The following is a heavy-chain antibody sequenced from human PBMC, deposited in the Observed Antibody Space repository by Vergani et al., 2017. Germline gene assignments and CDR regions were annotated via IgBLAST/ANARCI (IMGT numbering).Heavy chain of an antibody. V-gene: IGHV4-38-2*02. D-gene: IGHD5-18*01. J-gene: IGHJ4*02. CDR3: ARVPGYSYGYAVDY. CDR1: GYSISSGYY. CDR2: IYHSGST. Sequence: QVQLQESGPGLVKPSETLSLPCTVSGYSISSGYYWGWIRQPPGKGLEWIGSIYHSGSTYYNPSLKSRVTISVDTSKNQFSLKLSSVTAADTAVYYCARVPGYSYGYAVDYWGQGTLVTVSS.